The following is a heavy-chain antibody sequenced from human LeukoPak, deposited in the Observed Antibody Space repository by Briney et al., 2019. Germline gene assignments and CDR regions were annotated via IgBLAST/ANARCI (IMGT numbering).Heavy chain of an antibody. CDR1: GGSFSGYY. CDR2: INHSGST. D-gene: IGHD3-10*01. CDR3: ARGLPGDYGSGSYLPTVVMDI. V-gene: IGHV4-34*01. Sequence: PSETLSLTCAVYGGSFSGYYWSWIRRPPGEGLEWIGEINHSGSTNYNPSLKSRVTISVDTSKNQFSLKLSSVTAADTAVYYCARGLPGDYGSGSYLPTVVMDIWGQGTMVTVSS. J-gene: IGHJ3*02.